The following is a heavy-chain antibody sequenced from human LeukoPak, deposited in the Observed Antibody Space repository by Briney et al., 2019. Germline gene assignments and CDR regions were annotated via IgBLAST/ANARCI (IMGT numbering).Heavy chain of an antibody. CDR2: INHSGST. V-gene: IGHV4-34*01. Sequence: SETLSLTSAVYGGSFSGYYWSWIRQPPGKGLEWIGEINHSGSTNYNPSLKSRVTISVDTSKNQFSLKLSSVTAADTAVYYCARARDTAMVPTAPDYWGQGTLVTVSS. CDR1: GGSFSGYY. J-gene: IGHJ4*02. D-gene: IGHD5-18*01. CDR3: ARARDTAMVPTAPDY.